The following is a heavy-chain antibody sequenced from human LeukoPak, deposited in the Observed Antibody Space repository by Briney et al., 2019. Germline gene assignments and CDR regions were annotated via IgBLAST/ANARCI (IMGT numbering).Heavy chain of an antibody. CDR1: GYSISSGYY. CDR3: ARITISEIDY. CDR2: IYHSGST. Sequence: SETLSLTCAVFGYSISSGYYWGWIRQPPGKGLEWIGSIYHSGSTYYNPSLKSRVTISVDTSKNQFSLKLSSVTAADTAVYYCARITISEIDYWGQGTLVTVSS. V-gene: IGHV4-38-2*01. J-gene: IGHJ4*02. D-gene: IGHD3-3*01.